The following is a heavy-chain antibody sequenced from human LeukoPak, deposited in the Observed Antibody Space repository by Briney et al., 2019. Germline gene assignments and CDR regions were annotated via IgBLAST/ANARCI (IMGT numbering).Heavy chain of an antibody. D-gene: IGHD5-12*01. CDR2: IRYDGTNK. J-gene: IGHJ6*03. Sequence: GGSLRLSCVASGFTFSSYGMHWVRQAPGKGLEWVSFIRYDGTNKYYVDSVKGRFIISRDNSKNTVFLHMNSLRAEDTSVYYCARSLATSYYYMDVWGKGTTVTVSS. CDR1: GFTFSSYG. V-gene: IGHV3-30*02. CDR3: ARSLATSYYYMDV.